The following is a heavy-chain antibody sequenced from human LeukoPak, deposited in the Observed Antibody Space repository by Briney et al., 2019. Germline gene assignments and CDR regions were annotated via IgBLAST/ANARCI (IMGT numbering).Heavy chain of an antibody. CDR2: IYSGGST. V-gene: IGHV3-66*01. CDR1: GFTVSSNY. CDR3: ARGLRSSGWSLFDY. D-gene: IGHD6-19*01. J-gene: IGHJ4*02. Sequence: GGSLGLSCAASGFTVSSNYMSWVRQAPGKGLEWVSVIYSGGSTYYADSVKGRFTISRDNSKNTLYLQMNSLRAEDTAVYYCARGLRSSGWSLFDYWGQGTLVTVSS.